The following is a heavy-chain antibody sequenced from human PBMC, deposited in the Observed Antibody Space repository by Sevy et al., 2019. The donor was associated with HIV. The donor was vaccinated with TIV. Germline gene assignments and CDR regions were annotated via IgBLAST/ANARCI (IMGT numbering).Heavy chain of an antibody. Sequence: GESLKISCAASGFTFSSYSMNWVRQAPGKGLEWVSYISSSSSTIYYADSVKGRFTISRDNAKNSLYLQMNSLRAEDTAVYYCARVGNYYDSSGYYYPWFDPWGQGTLVTVSS. D-gene: IGHD3-22*01. J-gene: IGHJ5*02. CDR1: GFTFSSYS. V-gene: IGHV3-48*01. CDR2: ISSSSSTI. CDR3: ARVGNYYDSSGYYYPWFDP.